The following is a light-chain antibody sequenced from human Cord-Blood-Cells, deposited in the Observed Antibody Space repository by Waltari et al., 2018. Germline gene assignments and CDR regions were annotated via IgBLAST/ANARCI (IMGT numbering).Light chain of an antibody. CDR3: QQYGSSPPRT. CDR2: GAS. CDR1: QSVSSSS. V-gene: IGKV3-20*01. Sequence: DIVLTQSPGTLSLSPGERATLSCRASQSVSSSSLAWYQQKPGQAPRLLIYGASSRATGIPDRFSGSGSGTDFTLTISRLEPEDFAVYYCQQYGSSPPRTFGQGTKVEIK. J-gene: IGKJ1*01.